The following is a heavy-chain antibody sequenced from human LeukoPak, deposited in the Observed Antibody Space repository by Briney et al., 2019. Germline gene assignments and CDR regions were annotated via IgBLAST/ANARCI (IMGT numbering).Heavy chain of an antibody. Sequence: PGGSLRLSCAASGFTFNSYAMSWVRQAPGKGLEWVSAISGSGGSTYYADSVKGRFTISRDNSKNTLYLQMNSLRAEDTAVYYCAKGTDFGVVTTFDYWGQGTLVTVSS. J-gene: IGHJ4*02. CDR2: ISGSGGST. V-gene: IGHV3-23*01. D-gene: IGHD3-3*01. CDR3: AKGTDFGVVTTFDY. CDR1: GFTFNSYA.